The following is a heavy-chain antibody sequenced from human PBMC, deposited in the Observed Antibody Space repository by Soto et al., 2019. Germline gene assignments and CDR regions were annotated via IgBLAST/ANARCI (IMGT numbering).Heavy chain of an antibody. Sequence: SETLSLTCTVTGGTISGYYWTWIRQSAGGGLEWIGRIYSSESTNYSPSLKSRVTISLDTSMNHFSLRLSSVTAADTAVYYCARGQRFSDWFDPWGQGTLVTVSS. CDR3: ARGQRFSDWFDP. CDR1: GGTISGYY. V-gene: IGHV4-4*07. D-gene: IGHD3-3*01. J-gene: IGHJ5*02. CDR2: IYSSEST.